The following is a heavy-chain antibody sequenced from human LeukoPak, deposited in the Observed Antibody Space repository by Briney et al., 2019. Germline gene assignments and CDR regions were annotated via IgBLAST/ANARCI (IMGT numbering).Heavy chain of an antibody. CDR2: ISSSSSTI. CDR3: AKAGGLAARGTWFDP. CDR1: GFTFSSYS. J-gene: IGHJ5*02. Sequence: PGGSLRLSCAASGFTFSSYSMNWVRQAPGKGLEWVSYISSSSSTIYYADSVKGRFTISRDNSKNTLYLQMNSLRAEDTAVYYCAKAGGLAARGTWFDPWGQGTLVTVSS. D-gene: IGHD6-13*01. V-gene: IGHV3-48*01.